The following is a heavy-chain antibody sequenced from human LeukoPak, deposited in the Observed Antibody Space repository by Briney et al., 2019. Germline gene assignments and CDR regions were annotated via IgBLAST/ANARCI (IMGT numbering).Heavy chain of an antibody. CDR1: GFTFSSSA. CDR2: ISNNGGYT. D-gene: IGHD1-1*01. CDR3: AKADPGTGAFDY. Sequence: HGGSLRLSCAASGFTFSSSAMSWVRQAPGKGLEWVSAISNNGGYTYYADSVQGRFTVSRDNSKNTQYLQMNSLRVEDTAVYYCAKADPGTGAFDYWGQGALVAVSS. V-gene: IGHV3-23*01. J-gene: IGHJ4*02.